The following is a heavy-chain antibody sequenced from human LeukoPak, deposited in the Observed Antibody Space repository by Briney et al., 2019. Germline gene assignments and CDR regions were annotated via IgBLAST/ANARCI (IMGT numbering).Heavy chain of an antibody. Sequence: SVKVSCKASGGTFSSYAIRWVRQAPGQGLEWMGRIIPILGIANYAQKFQGRVTITADKSTSTAYMELSSLRSEDTAVYYCASKGDSSGYKYWGQGTLVTVSS. CDR2: IIPILGIA. D-gene: IGHD3-22*01. CDR1: GGTFSSYA. J-gene: IGHJ4*02. CDR3: ASKGDSSGYKY. V-gene: IGHV1-69*04.